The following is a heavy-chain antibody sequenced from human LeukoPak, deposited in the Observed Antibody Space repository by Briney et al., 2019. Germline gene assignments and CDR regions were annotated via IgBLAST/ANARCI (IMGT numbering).Heavy chain of an antibody. CDR3: ASAGYGDFDEDWFDP. CDR1: GGSISSYY. D-gene: IGHD4-17*01. CDR2: IYYSGST. V-gene: IGHV4-59*01. Sequence: TASETLSLTCTVSGGSISSYYWSWIRQPPGKGLEWIGYIYYSGSTNYNPSLKSRVTISVDTSKNQFSLKLSSVTAADTAVYYCASAGYGDFDEDWFDPWGQGTLVTVSS. J-gene: IGHJ5*02.